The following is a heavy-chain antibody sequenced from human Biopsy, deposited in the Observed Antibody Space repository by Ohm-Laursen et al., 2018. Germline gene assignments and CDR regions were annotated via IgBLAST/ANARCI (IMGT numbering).Heavy chain of an antibody. J-gene: IGHJ4*02. D-gene: IGHD5-12*01. Sequence: TLSLTCAVSGVSINGGRYYWNWIRHHPGKGLEWIGNIFYSANTYSNPSLKSRVTLSVDTSKNQFSLKLSSVTAADTAVYYCARLGSGDYFPTFFDFWGQGALVTVSS. V-gene: IGHV4-31*11. CDR2: IFYSANT. CDR1: GVSINGGRYY. CDR3: ARLGSGDYFPTFFDF.